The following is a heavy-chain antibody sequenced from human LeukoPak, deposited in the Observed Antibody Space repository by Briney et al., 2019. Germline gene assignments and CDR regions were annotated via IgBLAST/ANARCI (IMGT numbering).Heavy chain of an antibody. Sequence: GASVKVSCKASGYTFTSYGISWVRQAPGQGLEWMGWISAYNGNTNYAQKLQGRVTMTTDTSTSTAYMELRSLRSDDTAVYYCARDQYSSSWYGGGDAFYIWGQGTMVTVSS. CDR1: GYTFTSYG. D-gene: IGHD6-13*01. CDR3: ARDQYSSSWYGGGDAFYI. J-gene: IGHJ3*02. V-gene: IGHV1-18*01. CDR2: ISAYNGNT.